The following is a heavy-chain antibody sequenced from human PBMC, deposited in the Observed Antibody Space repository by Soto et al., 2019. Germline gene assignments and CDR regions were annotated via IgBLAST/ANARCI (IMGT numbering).Heavy chain of an antibody. CDR3: AADTVTLYYYYYGMDV. V-gene: IGHV4-39*01. J-gene: IGHJ6*02. D-gene: IGHD4-17*01. CDR2: MYYSGST. CDR1: GGSISSRSYY. Sequence: PSETLSLTCTVSGGSISSRSYYWGWLRQPPGKGLEWIGSMYYSGSTYYNPSLKSRVTISVDTSKNQFSLKLSSVTAADTAVYYCAADTVTLYYYYYGMDVWGQGTTVTVSS.